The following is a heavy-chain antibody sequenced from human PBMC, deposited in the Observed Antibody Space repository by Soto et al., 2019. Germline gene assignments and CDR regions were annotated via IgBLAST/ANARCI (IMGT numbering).Heavy chain of an antibody. CDR1: GFTFSSYA. CDR3: ANSGWYKPDGYFQH. D-gene: IGHD6-19*01. J-gene: IGHJ1*01. Sequence: GGSLRLSCAASGFTFSSYAMSWVRQAPGKGLEWVSGISGSGGPTYYADSVKGRFTISRDNSKNTLYLQVNSLRVEDTALYYCANSGWYKPDGYFQHWGQGTLVTVSS. CDR2: ISGSGGPT. V-gene: IGHV3-23*01.